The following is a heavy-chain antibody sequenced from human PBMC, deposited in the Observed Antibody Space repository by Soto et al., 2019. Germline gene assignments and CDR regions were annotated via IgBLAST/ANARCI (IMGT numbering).Heavy chain of an antibody. CDR2: ISNRGDT. CDR3: AREPRYCRGGSCSITGDASDI. D-gene: IGHD2-15*01. V-gene: IGHV3-66*01. J-gene: IGHJ3*02. CDR1: GFIVSDTY. Sequence: EVQLVESGGGLVQPGGSLRQSCTASGFIVSDTYVNWVRQAPGKGLEWVSVISNRGDTHYADSVRGRFSLSRDISDNTLHLQMNNLRVEDTAVYYCAREPRYCRGGSCSITGDASDIWGQGTMVTVSS.